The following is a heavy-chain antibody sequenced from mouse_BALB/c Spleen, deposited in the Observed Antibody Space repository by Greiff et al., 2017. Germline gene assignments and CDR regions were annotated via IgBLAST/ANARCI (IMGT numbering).Heavy chain of an antibody. CDR3: NAGGNWRFAY. CDR2: IDPENGDT. V-gene: IGHV14-4*02. J-gene: IGHJ3*01. D-gene: IGHD2-1*01. CDR1: GFNIKDYY. Sequence: EVQLQQSGAELVRSGASVKLSCTASGFNIKDYYMHWVKQRPEQGLEWIGWIDPENGDTEYAPKFQGKATMTADTSSNTAYLQLSSLTSEDTAVYYCNAGGNWRFAYWGQGTLVTVSA.